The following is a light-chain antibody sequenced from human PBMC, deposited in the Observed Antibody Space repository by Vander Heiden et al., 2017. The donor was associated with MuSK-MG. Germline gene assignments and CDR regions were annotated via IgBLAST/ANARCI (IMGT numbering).Light chain of an antibody. CDR3: AAWDDSLSGWV. CDR1: SSNIGSNY. Sequence: QSVLTPPPSASRTPGQRVTISCSGSSSNIGSNYVYWYQQLPGTAPKLLIYRNNQRPSGVPDRFSGSKSGTSASLAISGLRSEDEADYYCAAWDDSLSGWVFGGGTKLTVL. V-gene: IGLV1-47*01. J-gene: IGLJ3*02. CDR2: RNN.